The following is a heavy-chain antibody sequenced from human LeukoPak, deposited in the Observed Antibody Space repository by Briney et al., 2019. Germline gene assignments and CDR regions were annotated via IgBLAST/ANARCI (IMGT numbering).Heavy chain of an antibody. CDR1: GGTFSSYA. J-gene: IGHJ6*02. CDR2: IIPILGIA. D-gene: IGHD6-19*01. CDR3: AGTGLMVAGTGDYYYGMDV. V-gene: IGHV1-69*04. Sequence: SVKVSCKASGGTFSSYAIRWVRQAPGQGLEWMGRIIPILGIANYAQKFQGRVTITADKSTSTAYMELSSLRSEDTAVYYCAGTGLMVAGTGDYYYGMDVWGQGTTVTVS.